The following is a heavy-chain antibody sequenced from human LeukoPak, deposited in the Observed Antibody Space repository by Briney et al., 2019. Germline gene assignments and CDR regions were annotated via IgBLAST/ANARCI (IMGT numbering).Heavy chain of an antibody. D-gene: IGHD6-13*01. CDR1: GYTFTTYN. CDR3: ARDLRGSSWYYYYYYMDV. Sequence: ASVKVSCKASGYTFTTYNMNWVRQAPGQGLEWMGWINTNTGNPTYAQGFTGRFVFSLDTSVSTAYLQISSLKAEDTAVYYCARDLRGSSWYYYYYYMDVWGKGTTVTVSS. V-gene: IGHV7-4-1*02. J-gene: IGHJ6*03. CDR2: INTNTGNP.